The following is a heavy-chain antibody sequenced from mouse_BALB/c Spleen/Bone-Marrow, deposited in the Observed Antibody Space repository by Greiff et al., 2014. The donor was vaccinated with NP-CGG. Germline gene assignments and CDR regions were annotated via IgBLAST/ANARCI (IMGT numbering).Heavy chain of an antibody. D-gene: IGHD1-2*01. Sequence: EVNVVESGGGLVKPGGSLKLSCAASGFTFSDYYMYWVRQTPEKRLGWVATISDGGSYTYYPDSVKGRFTISRDNAKNNLYLQMSSLKSEDTAMYYCARDLITTATSFAYWGQGTLVTVSA. CDR2: ISDGGSYT. J-gene: IGHJ3*01. V-gene: IGHV5-4*02. CDR3: ARDLITTATSFAY. CDR1: GFTFSDYY.